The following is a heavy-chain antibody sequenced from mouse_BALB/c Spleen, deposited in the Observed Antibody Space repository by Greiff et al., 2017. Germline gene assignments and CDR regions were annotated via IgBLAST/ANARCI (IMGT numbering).Heavy chain of an antibody. J-gene: IGHJ4*01. CDR2: IYPGNSDT. V-gene: IGHV1-5*01. Sequence: SGTVLARPGASVKMSCKASGYTFTSYWMHWVKQRHGQGLEWIGAIYPGNSDTSYNQKFKGKAKLTAVTSTSTAYLELISLTNEDSAVYYCTRCDGYFYAMDYWGQGTSVTVSS. D-gene: IGHD2-3*01. CDR1: GYTFTSYW. CDR3: TRCDGYFYAMDY.